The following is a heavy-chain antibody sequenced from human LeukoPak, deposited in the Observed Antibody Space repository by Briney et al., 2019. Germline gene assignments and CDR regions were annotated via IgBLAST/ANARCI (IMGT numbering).Heavy chain of an antibody. CDR1: GFTFSSYS. D-gene: IGHD3-22*01. J-gene: IGHJ4*02. CDR3: ARAPLGVVVINPLDY. Sequence: PGGSLRLSCAASGFTFSSYSMNWVRQAPGKGLEWVSYISSSSSTIYYADSVKGRFTISRDNAKNSLYLQMNSLRAEDTAVYYCARAPLGVVVINPLDYWGQGTLVTVSS. V-gene: IGHV3-48*04. CDR2: ISSSSSTI.